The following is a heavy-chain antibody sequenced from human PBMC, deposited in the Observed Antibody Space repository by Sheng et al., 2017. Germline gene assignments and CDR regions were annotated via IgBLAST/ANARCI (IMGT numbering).Heavy chain of an antibody. CDR3: TRPDYGDYFGWFDP. V-gene: IGHV3-73*02. J-gene: IGHJ5*02. Sequence: EVQLVESGGGLVQPGGSLKLSCAASGFTFSGSAMHWVRQASGKGLEWVGRIRSKANSYATAYAASVKGRFTISRDDSKNTAYLQMNSLKTEDTAVYYCTRPDYGDYFGWFDPWGQGTLVTVSS. CDR2: IRSKANSYAT. D-gene: IGHD4-17*01. CDR1: GFTFSGSA.